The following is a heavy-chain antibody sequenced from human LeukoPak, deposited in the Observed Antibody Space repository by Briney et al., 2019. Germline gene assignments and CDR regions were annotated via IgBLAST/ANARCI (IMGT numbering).Heavy chain of an antibody. D-gene: IGHD3-22*01. Sequence: ASVKVSCKASGYTFTSYDINWVRQATGQGLEWMGWMNPNSGNTGYAQKFQGRVTMTRNTSISTAYMELSSLRSEDTAVYYCARGRNLYYYDSSPNFDYWGQGTLVTVSS. V-gene: IGHV1-8*01. CDR3: ARGRNLYYYDSSPNFDY. J-gene: IGHJ4*02. CDR2: MNPNSGNT. CDR1: GYTFTSYD.